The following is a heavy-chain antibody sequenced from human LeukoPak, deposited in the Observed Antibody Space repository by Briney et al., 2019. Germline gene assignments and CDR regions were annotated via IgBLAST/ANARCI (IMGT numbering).Heavy chain of an antibody. CDR1: GYTFTNYW. CDR2: IYPGDSAI. D-gene: IGHD3-10*01. Sequence: PGESLKISCKAFGYTFTNYWIGWVRQMPGKGLDWMGIIYPGDSAIRYSPSFQGQVTISADKSISTAYLQWNSLRASDTAMYYCARRGTGFGDTWGRGTLVTVSS. J-gene: IGHJ4*02. CDR3: ARRGTGFGDT. V-gene: IGHV5-51*01.